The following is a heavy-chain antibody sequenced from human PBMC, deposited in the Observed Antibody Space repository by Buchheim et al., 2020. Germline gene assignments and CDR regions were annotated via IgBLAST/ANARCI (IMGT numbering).Heavy chain of an antibody. D-gene: IGHD5-24*01. V-gene: IGHV3-74*01. J-gene: IGHJ4*02. CDR3: ARALHSSELYYFDS. CDR1: GFTFSDSW. CDR2: INFDGSTT. Sequence: EVHLVESGGGLVQPGGSLRLSCAASGFTFSDSWMHWVRQAPGKGLVWVSRINFDGSTTNFADSVKGRFTISRDNAKNTLFLEMNNLRAEDTAVYYCARALHSSELYYFDSWGQGTL.